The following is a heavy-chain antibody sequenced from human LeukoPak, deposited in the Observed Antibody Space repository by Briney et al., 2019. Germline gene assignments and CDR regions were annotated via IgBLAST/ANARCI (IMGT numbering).Heavy chain of an antibody. D-gene: IGHD3-22*01. V-gene: IGHV3-23*01. Sequence: PGGSLRLSCAASGFTFSSYAMSWVRQAPGKGLEWVSTISGSGDSTFYADSVKGRFTISRDNSKNTLYLQMNSLRAEDTAVYYCAKVKVYYDASGYFYWGQGTLVTVSS. CDR3: AKVKVYYDASGYFY. CDR1: GFTFSSYA. CDR2: ISGSGDST. J-gene: IGHJ4*02.